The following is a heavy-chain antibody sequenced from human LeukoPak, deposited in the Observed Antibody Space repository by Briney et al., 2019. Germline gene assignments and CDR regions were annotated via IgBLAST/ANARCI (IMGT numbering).Heavy chain of an antibody. CDR3: ARDDIATYDY. V-gene: IGHV3-7*01. CDR2: IKEDGSEK. CDR1: GFTFRRYW. J-gene: IGHJ4*02. D-gene: IGHD2-15*01. Sequence: GGSLRLPCAVSGFTFRRYWMSWVRQAPGKGLEWLANIKEDGSEKYYVDSVKGRFTISRDNAKNSLYLQMDSLRAEDTGVYYCARDDIATYDYWGQGTLVTVSS.